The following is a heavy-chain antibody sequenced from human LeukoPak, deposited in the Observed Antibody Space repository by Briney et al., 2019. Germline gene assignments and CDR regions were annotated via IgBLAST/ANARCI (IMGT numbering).Heavy chain of an antibody. CDR2: ISSSGSTI. V-gene: IGHV3-48*03. Sequence: GGSLRLSCAASGFTFSSYEMNWVRQAPEKGLEWVSYISSSGSTIYYADSVKGRFTISRDNAKNSLYLQMNSLRAEDTAVYYCAREGGYGYVGYFDYWGQGTLVTVSS. D-gene: IGHD5-18*01. CDR3: AREGGYGYVGYFDY. CDR1: GFTFSSYE. J-gene: IGHJ4*02.